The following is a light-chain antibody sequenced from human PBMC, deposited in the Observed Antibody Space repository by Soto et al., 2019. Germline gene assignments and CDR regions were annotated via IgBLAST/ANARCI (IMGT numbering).Light chain of an antibody. J-gene: IGKJ1*01. CDR3: QQYGTSTLT. CDR1: QSVRSSF. Sequence: EIVLTQSPGTLSLSPGERATLSCRASQSVRSSFLAWYQQKPGQAPRLLIYGASNRATGIPDRFSGSGSGTDFTLTISRLEPEDFAVYHCQQYGTSTLTFGQGTKVEIK. CDR2: GAS. V-gene: IGKV3-20*01.